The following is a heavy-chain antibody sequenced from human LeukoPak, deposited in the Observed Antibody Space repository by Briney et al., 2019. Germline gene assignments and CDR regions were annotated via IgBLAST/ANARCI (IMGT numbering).Heavy chain of an antibody. CDR2: ISGNGGTT. J-gene: IGHJ4*02. CDR1: GFTFSGYA. V-gene: IGHV3-23*01. CDR3: ARTLWTTHSFDY. Sequence: GGSLRLSCAASGFTFSGYAMSWVRQASGKGLEGVSSISGNGGTTYYPGSVKGRFTISRDNSKNTMYLQMNSLRAEDAAVYYCARTLWTTHSFDYWGQGTLVTVSS. D-gene: IGHD3-10*01.